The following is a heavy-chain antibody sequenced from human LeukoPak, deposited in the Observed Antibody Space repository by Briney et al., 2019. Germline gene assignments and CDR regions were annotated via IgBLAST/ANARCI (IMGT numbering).Heavy chain of an antibody. CDR2: INPSGGST. CDR1: GYTFNIYY. Sequence: ASVKVSFKASGYTFNIYYIHWVRLAPGQGREWMGIINPSGGSTGYAQKFQGRVTMTRDTSTSTVYMELSSLRSDDTAVYYCARTPDNSFDYWGQGTLVTVSS. V-gene: IGHV1-46*02. CDR3: ARTPDNSFDY. J-gene: IGHJ4*02. D-gene: IGHD2-15*01.